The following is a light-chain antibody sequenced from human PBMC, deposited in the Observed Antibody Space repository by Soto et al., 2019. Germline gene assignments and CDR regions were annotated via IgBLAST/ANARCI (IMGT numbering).Light chain of an antibody. V-gene: IGKV3-20*01. J-gene: IGKJ1*01. Sequence: ETAWGQTADTQCLYAGEGATLCCRASQIVSSSYLAWYQQKPGQAPRLLIYGASSRATGIAARFSGSGSGSDFTLTISRLEPDDFAVYYCQQHGRSRWTSGQGTKVDIK. CDR2: GAS. CDR3: QQHGRSRWT. CDR1: QIVSSSY.